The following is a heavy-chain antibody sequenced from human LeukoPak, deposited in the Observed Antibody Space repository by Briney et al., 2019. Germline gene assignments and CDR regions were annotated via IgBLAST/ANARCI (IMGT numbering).Heavy chain of an antibody. J-gene: IGHJ4*02. CDR2: ISGSGGST. D-gene: IGHD2-2*01. CDR1: GFTFSSYA. Sequence: PGGSLRLSCAASGFTFSSYAMSWVRQAPGKGLEWVSAISGSGGSTYYADSVKGRFTISRDNSMNTLYLQMNSLRAEDTAVYYCAKEEGYCSSTSCYLYWGQGTLVTVSS. V-gene: IGHV3-23*01. CDR3: AKEEGYCSSTSCYLY.